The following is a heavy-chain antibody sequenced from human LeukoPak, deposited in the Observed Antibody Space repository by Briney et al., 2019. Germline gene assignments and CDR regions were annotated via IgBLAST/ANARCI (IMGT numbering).Heavy chain of an antibody. D-gene: IGHD2-2*01. J-gene: IGHJ5*02. CDR3: AGTRYCCSASCQTTAP. Sequence: KTSETLSLTCSVSGDSMSSHYWSWIRQPPGKGLEWIGYVYYTGSTNYNPSLKSRVTISVDTSKNQFSLKLNSVTAADTAVYYCAGTRYCCSASCQTTAPWGQGTLVTVSS. CDR1: GDSMSSHY. V-gene: IGHV4-59*11. CDR2: VYYTGST.